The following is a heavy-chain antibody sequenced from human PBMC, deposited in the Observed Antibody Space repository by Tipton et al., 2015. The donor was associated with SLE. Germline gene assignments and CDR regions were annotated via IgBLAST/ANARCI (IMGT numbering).Heavy chain of an antibody. CDR1: GFTFSNYA. J-gene: IGHJ4*02. V-gene: IGHV3-64*02. CDR2: ISSNGGGT. CDR3: ARGKYYFDY. Sequence: SLRLSCAASGFTFSNYAINWVRQAPGKGLEHVSGISSNGGGTYYAESVKGRFTISRDNARNSMYLQMNSLRADDTAVYYCARGKYYFDYWGQGALVTVSS.